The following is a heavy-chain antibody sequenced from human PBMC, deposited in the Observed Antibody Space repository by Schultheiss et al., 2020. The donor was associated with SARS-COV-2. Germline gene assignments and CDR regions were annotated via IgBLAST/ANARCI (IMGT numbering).Heavy chain of an antibody. CDR1: GFSLSTSGVG. J-gene: IGHJ4*02. CDR2: IYWDDDK. V-gene: IGHV2-5*02. Sequence: CGPTLVKPTQTLTLTCTFSGFSLSTSGVGVGWIRQPPGKALEWLALIYWDDDKRYSPSLKSRLTITKDTSKNQVVLTMTNMDPVDTATYYCAHRGWELLRFDYWGQGTLVTVSS. D-gene: IGHD1-26*01. CDR3: AHRGWELLRFDY.